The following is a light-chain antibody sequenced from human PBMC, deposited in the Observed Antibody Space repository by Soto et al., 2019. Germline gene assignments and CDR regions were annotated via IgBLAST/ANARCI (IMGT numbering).Light chain of an antibody. CDR2: EVS. CDR3: NSYTGKSTGV. J-gene: IGLJ1*01. Sequence: QSVLTQPASVSGSPGQSITISCTGTSSDVGGYNYVSWYQQHPGKAPKLIIYEVSNRPSGVSNRFSGCKCGNTASLTISGIQAEDDGDYYCNSYTGKSTGVVGTGSKLTVL. V-gene: IGLV2-14*01. CDR1: SSDVGGYNY.